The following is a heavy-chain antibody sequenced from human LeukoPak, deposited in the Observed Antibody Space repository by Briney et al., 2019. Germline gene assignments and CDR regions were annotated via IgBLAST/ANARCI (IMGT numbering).Heavy chain of an antibody. Sequence: GSLRLSCAASGFTFSSYGMHWVRQPPGKGLEWIGEINHSGSTNYNPSLKSRVTISVDTSKNQFSLKLSSVTAADTAVYYCARGLRFLVVWGQGTTVTVSS. CDR3: ARGLRFLVV. J-gene: IGHJ6*02. D-gene: IGHD3-3*01. CDR2: INHSGST. V-gene: IGHV4-34*01. CDR1: GFTFSSYG.